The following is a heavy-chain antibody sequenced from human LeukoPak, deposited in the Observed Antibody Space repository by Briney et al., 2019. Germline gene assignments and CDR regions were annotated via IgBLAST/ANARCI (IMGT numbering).Heavy chain of an antibody. V-gene: IGHV3-30*01. J-gene: IGHJ4*02. CDR2: ISYDGSNK. Sequence: GGSLRLSCAASGFTFSSYAMHWVRQAPGKGLEWAAVISYDGSNKYYADSVKGRFTISRDNSKNTLYLQMNSLRAEDTAVYYCARDTTMIVVLPSHGFDYWGQGTLVTVSS. CDR1: GFTFSSYA. D-gene: IGHD3-22*01. CDR3: ARDTTMIVVLPSHGFDY.